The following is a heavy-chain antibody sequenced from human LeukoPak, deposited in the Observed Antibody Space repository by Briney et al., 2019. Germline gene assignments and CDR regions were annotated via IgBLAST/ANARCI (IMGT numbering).Heavy chain of an antibody. J-gene: IGHJ3*02. V-gene: IGHV4-4*07. D-gene: IGHD3-22*01. CDR3: ARDYYDSSGKNAFDI. Sequence: SETLSLTCTVSGVSISSYYWSWIRQPAGKGLEWIGRIYTSGSTNYNPSLKSRVTISVDTSKNQFSLKLSSVTAADTAVYYCARDYYDSSGKNAFDIWGQGTMVTVSS. CDR2: IYTSGST. CDR1: GVSISSYY.